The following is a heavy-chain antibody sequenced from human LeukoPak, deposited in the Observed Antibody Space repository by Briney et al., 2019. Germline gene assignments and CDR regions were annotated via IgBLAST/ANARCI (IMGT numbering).Heavy chain of an antibody. D-gene: IGHD4-23*01. V-gene: IGHV1-69*13. Sequence: ASVKVSCKASGGTFSCYAISWVRQAPGQGLEWMGGIIPIFGTANYAQKFQGRVSITADESTSTAYMELSSLRSEDTAVYYYARGTMVTPGDYWGQGTLVTVSS. J-gene: IGHJ4*02. CDR2: IIPIFGTA. CDR3: ARGTMVTPGDY. CDR1: GGTFSCYA.